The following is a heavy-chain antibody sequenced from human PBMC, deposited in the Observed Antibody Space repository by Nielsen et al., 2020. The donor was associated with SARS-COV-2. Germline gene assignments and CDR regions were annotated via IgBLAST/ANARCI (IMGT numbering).Heavy chain of an antibody. J-gene: IGHJ4*02. CDR1: GFTFSSYW. CDR3: AREVALEFDY. Sequence: GESLKISCAASGFTFSSYWMSWVRQAPGKGLEWVANIKQDGSEKYYVDSVKGRFTISRDNAKNSLYLQMNSLRAEDTAVYYCAREVALEFDYWGQGTLVTVSS. V-gene: IGHV3-7*05. CDR2: IKQDGSEK. D-gene: IGHD2-15*01.